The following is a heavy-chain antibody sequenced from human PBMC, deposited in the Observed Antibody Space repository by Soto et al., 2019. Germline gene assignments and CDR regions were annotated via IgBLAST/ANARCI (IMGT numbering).Heavy chain of an antibody. Sequence: EVQLLESGGGLVQPGGSLRLSCAASGFTFSSYGMTWVRQAPGKGLEWVSFSSATGAGTYYADSVKGRFTISRDNSNNTLYLQMTGLRADDTAVYYCAKDRRAGGNYGFYSDFWGQGDLVIVSS. J-gene: IGHJ4*02. V-gene: IGHV3-23*01. CDR1: GFTFSSYG. D-gene: IGHD3-10*01. CDR2: SSATGAGT. CDR3: AKDRRAGGNYGFYSDF.